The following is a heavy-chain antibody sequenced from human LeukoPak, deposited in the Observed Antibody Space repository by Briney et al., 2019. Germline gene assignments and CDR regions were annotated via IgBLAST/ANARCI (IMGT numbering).Heavy chain of an antibody. CDR1: GFTFSNYG. Sequence: GGSLRLSCEASGFTFSNYGMSWVRQAPGKGLEWVSTISVSGDSTYYADSVKGRFTISRDNAKNSLYLQMNSLRAEDTAVYYCARSLPWDVWGKGTTVTVSS. J-gene: IGHJ6*04. CDR2: ISVSGDST. V-gene: IGHV3-23*01. CDR3: ARSLPWDV.